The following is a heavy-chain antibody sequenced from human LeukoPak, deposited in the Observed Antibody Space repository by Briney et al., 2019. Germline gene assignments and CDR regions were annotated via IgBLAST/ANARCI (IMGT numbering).Heavy chain of an antibody. J-gene: IGHJ5*02. CDR3: ARVWGLSSHTWFDP. CDR2: INHSGYT. CDR1: GFTFSSYTM. D-gene: IGHD3-16*01. V-gene: IGHV4-4*02. Sequence: GSLRLSCVASGFTFSSYTMSWVPQPPGKGLEWFGEINHSGYTQYNPSFKSRVTVSVDTSKNQFSLRLSSVTAADTAMYYCARVWGLSSHTWFDPWGQGTLVTVSS.